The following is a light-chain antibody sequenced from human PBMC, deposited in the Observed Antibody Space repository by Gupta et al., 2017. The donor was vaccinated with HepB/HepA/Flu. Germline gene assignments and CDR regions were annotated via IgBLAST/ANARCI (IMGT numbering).Light chain of an antibody. CDR3: QQRYTDPPLT. CDR1: QNIDRR. Sequence: IAVSQYSFSLSASLGDRVTIPCRASQNIDRRLKWYQKQQGKAPTLLIYGSASLQNAVPSSISGGGFGTAFTLTISSKQPEDFATVYCQQRYTDPPLTFGQGTRLEIK. J-gene: IGKJ5*01. CDR2: GSA. V-gene: IGKV1-39*01.